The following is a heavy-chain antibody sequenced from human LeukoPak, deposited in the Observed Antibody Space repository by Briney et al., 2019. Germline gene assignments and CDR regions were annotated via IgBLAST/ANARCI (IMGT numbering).Heavy chain of an antibody. J-gene: IGHJ6*03. CDR3: ARGIVVPAATADYYYYMDV. D-gene: IGHD2-2*01. Sequence: GGSLRLSCAASGFTFSSYSMNWVRQAPGKGLEWVSSISSSSSYIYYADSVKGRFTISRDNAKNSLYLQMNSLRAEDTAVYYCARGIVVPAATADYYYYMDVWGKGTTVTVSS. CDR2: ISSSSSYI. CDR1: GFTFSSYS. V-gene: IGHV3-21*01.